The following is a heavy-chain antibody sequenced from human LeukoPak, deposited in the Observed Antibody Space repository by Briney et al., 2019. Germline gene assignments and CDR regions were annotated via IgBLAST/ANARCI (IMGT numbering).Heavy chain of an antibody. V-gene: IGHV1-2*02. CDR3: ARIEGAAITL. CDR2: ISPKSGGT. CDR1: GYTFTDYY. J-gene: IGHJ4*02. D-gene: IGHD3-16*01. Sequence: ASVKVSCKASGYTFTDYYIHWVRQAPGQGLEWMGYISPKSGGTKYAQKFQGRFTMTRDTSINTAYMEMSSLRSDDTALYYCARIEGAAITLWGQGTLVTVSS.